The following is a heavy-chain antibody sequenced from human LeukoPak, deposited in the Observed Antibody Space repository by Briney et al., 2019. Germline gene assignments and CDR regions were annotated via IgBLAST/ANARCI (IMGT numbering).Heavy chain of an antibody. D-gene: IGHD1-1*01. V-gene: IGHV3-53*01. CDR1: GFTVSTNY. CDR3: AKGNWRYFDY. CDR2: IYSDGRT. Sequence: GGSLRLSCAASGFTVSTNYMSWVRQAPGKGLEWVSVIYSDGRTYYADSVKGRFTISRDNSKNTLYLQMNSLGADDTAVYYCAKGNWRYFDYWGQGTLVTVSS. J-gene: IGHJ4*02.